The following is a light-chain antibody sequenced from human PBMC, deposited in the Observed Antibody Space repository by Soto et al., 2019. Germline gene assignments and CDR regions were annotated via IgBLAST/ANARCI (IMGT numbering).Light chain of an antibody. Sequence: QSALPQPASVSGSPGQSITISCTGTSSDVGGYNYVSWYQQHPGKAPKLMIYDVSYRPSGVSNRFSGSKSGNTASLTISGLQAEDEADYYCSSYTSSSPVVFGGGTKVTVL. CDR3: SSYTSSSPVV. V-gene: IGLV2-14*01. CDR1: SSDVGGYNY. J-gene: IGLJ2*01. CDR2: DVS.